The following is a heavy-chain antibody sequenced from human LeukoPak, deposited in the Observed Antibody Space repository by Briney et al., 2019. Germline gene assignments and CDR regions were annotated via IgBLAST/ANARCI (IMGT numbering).Heavy chain of an antibody. CDR2: MKPNSGGT. V-gene: IGHV1-2*02. CDR1: GYSFIDYY. Sequence: ASVKVSCKASGYSFIDYYMHWVRQAPGQGLEWVGWMKPNSGGTNYAQKFPGRATMTRDTSITTTFMELSRLRSDDTAVYYCARGGPDYDGSDYSPYSWGQGTLVTVSS. CDR3: ARGGPDYDGSDYSPYS. D-gene: IGHD3-22*01. J-gene: IGHJ4*02.